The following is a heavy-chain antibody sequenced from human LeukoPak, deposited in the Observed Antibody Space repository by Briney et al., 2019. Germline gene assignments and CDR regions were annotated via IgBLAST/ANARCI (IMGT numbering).Heavy chain of an antibody. CDR1: GYIFTSYY. CDR3: ARSVSISPMFDY. J-gene: IGHJ4*02. V-gene: IGHV1-2*02. Sequence: ASVKVSCKASGYIFTSYYTHWVRQAPGQGLEWMGWINPNTGSSNFAQKFQGRIAMMRATSITTFYMELNSLRSDDTAVYYCARSVSISPMFDYWGQGTLIPVSS. CDR2: INPNTGSS. D-gene: IGHD2-21*01.